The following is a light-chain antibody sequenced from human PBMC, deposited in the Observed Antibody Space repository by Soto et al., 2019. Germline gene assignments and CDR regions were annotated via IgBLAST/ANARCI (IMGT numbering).Light chain of an antibody. V-gene: IGKV4-1*01. CDR2: WAS. CDR3: QQYYTTTSIT. J-gene: IGKJ5*01. Sequence: DIVMTQSPDSLAVSLGERATINCKSSQSLLYSSNNYNYLAWYQQKPGQPPKLLIYWASTRESGVPDRFSGSGSGTDFTLTISSLQAEDVAVYYCQQYYTTTSITFGRGTRLEIK. CDR1: QSLLYSSNNYNY.